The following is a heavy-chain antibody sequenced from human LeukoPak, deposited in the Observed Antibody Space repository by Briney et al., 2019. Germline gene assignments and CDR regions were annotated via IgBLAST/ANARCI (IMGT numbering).Heavy chain of an antibody. CDR1: GGSISSYY. V-gene: IGHV4-39*07. J-gene: IGHJ4*02. CDR3: AREAAAGLNDY. D-gene: IGHD6-13*01. CDR2: IYYSGST. Sequence: SETLSLTCTVSGGSISSYYWSWIRQPPGKGLEWIGSIYYSGSTYYNPSLKSRVTISVDTSKNQFSLKLSSVTAADTAVYYCAREAAAGLNDYWGQGTLVTVSS.